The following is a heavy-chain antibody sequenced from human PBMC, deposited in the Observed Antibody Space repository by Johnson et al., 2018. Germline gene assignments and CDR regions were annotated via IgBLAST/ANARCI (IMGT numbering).Heavy chain of an antibody. CDR3: AKGLCPSYSRGPSYYYYYGMDV. CDR2: IRWNSGSI. D-gene: IGHD6-19*01. J-gene: IGHJ6*01. CDR1: GFTFDDYA. Sequence: EVQLVESGGGLVQPGRSLRLSCAASGFTFDDYAMHWVRQAPGKGLEWVSGIRWNSGSIGYADSVKGRFTISRDNAKNSLYLQMNSLRAEDTALYCCAKGLCPSYSRGPSYYYYYGMDVWGQGTTGTVSS. V-gene: IGHV3-9*01.